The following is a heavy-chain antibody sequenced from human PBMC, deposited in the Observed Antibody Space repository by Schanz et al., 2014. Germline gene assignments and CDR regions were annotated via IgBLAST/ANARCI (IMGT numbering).Heavy chain of an antibody. D-gene: IGHD3-10*02. CDR2: IGNGGVTI. CDR3: AKNQYDDVDLSSFYFDF. J-gene: IGHJ4*02. V-gene: IGHV3-11*01. Sequence: QVQLVDSGGGLVKPGGSLRLSCTASGFPFSDYFMAWIRQPPGRGLEWVSYIGNGGVTIYYADSVKGRFTISRDSSKNTLYLQMNSLRPEDTAIYYCAKNQYDDVDLSSFYFDFWGQGTLLTVSS. CDR1: GFPFSDYF.